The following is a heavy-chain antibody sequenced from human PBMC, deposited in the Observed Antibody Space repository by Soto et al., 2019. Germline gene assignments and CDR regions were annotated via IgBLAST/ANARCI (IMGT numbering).Heavy chain of an antibody. CDR3: ARWGCSGSNCNLNQRSFDL. J-gene: IGHJ4*02. D-gene: IGHD2-15*01. V-gene: IGHV3-33*01. Sequence: QVQLVESGGGVVQPGRSLRLSCAASGFIFNEYGMHWVRQAPVKGLEWVAVIWYDGSNKYYADSVKGRFTFSRDNSKNTMSLQMNSLRVEDTAIYYCARWGCSGSNCNLNQRSFDLWGQGTLVNVSS. CDR2: IWYDGSNK. CDR1: GFIFNEYG.